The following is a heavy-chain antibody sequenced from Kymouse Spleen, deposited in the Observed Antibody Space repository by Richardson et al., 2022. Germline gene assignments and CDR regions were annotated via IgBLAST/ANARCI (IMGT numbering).Heavy chain of an antibody. CDR2: ISWNSGSI. J-gene: IGHJ1*01. CDR1: GFTFDDYA. Sequence: EVQLVESGGGLVQPGRSLRLSCAASGFTFDDYAMHWVRQAPGKGLEWVSGISWNSGSIGYADSVKGRFTISRDNAKNSLYLQMNSLRAEDTALYYCAKDIRGSGSFEYFQHWGQGTLVTVSS. D-gene: IGHD3-10*01. CDR3: AKDIRGSGSFEYFQH. V-gene: IGHV3-9*01.